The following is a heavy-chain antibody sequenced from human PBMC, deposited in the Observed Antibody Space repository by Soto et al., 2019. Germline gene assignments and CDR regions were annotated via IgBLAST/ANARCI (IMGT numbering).Heavy chain of an antibody. V-gene: IGHV1-3*01. Sequence: ASVKVSCKASGYTFTSYAMHWVRQAPGQRLEWMGWINAGNGNTKYSQKFQGRVTITRDTSASTAYMELSSLRSEDTAVYYCERNHIVMILHYYYYIDVSGEGTTVTVSS. CDR1: GYTFTSYA. D-gene: IGHD2-15*01. J-gene: IGHJ6*03. CDR3: ERNHIVMILHYYYYIDV. CDR2: INAGNGNT.